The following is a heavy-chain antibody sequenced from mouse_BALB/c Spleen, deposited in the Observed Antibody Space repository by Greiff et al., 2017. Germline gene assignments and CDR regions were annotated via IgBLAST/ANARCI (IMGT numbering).Heavy chain of an antibody. CDR2: IDPANGNT. Sequence: VQLQQSGAELVKPGASVKLSCTASGFNIKDTYMHWVKQRPEQGLEWIGRIDPANGNTKYDPKFQGKATITADTSSNTAYLQLSSLTSEDTAVYYCASYYGSFYYAMDYWGQGTSVTVSS. CDR3: ASYYGSFYYAMDY. D-gene: IGHD1-1*01. V-gene: IGHV14-3*02. J-gene: IGHJ4*01. CDR1: GFNIKDTY.